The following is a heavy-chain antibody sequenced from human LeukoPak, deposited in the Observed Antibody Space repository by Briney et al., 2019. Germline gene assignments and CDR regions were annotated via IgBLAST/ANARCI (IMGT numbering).Heavy chain of an antibody. V-gene: IGHV1-2*02. CDR1: GYTFTGYY. Sequence: ASVKVSCKASGYTFTGYYMHWVRQAPGQGLEWMGWINPNSGGTNYAQKFQGRVTMTRDTSISTAYMELSRLRSDDTPVYYCARIAYCGGDCFYGMDVWGQGTTVTVSS. J-gene: IGHJ6*02. CDR3: ARIAYCGGDCFYGMDV. D-gene: IGHD2-21*01. CDR2: INPNSGGT.